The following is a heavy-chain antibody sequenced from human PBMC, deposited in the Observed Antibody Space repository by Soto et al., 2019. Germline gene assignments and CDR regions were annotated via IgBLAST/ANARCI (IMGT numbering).Heavy chain of an antibody. D-gene: IGHD2-15*01. CDR1: GGTFSSYT. CDR3: AREDGSGGSCYFGVAG. CDR2: IIPILGIA. J-gene: IGHJ4*02. Sequence: QVQLVQSGAEVKKPGSSVKVSCKASGGTFSSYTISWVRQAPGQGLEWMGRIIPILGIANYAQKFQGRVTITADKSTSTAYMELSSLRSEDTAVYYCAREDGSGGSCYFGVAGWGQGTLVTVSS. V-gene: IGHV1-69*08.